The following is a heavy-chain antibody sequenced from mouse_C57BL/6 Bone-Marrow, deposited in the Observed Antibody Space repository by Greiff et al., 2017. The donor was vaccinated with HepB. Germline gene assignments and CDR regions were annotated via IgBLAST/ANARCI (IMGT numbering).Heavy chain of an antibody. CDR3: AFFSYDYDGSHYMDY. J-gene: IGHJ4*01. CDR1: GYTFTDYY. CDR2: INPYNGGT. D-gene: IGHD2-4*01. V-gene: IGHV1-19*01. Sequence: VQLQQSGPVLVKPGASVKMSCKASGYTFTDYYMNWVKQSHGKSLEWIGVINPYNGGTSYNQKFKGKATLTVDKSSSTAYMELNSLTSEDSAVYYCAFFSYDYDGSHYMDYWGQGTSVTVSS.